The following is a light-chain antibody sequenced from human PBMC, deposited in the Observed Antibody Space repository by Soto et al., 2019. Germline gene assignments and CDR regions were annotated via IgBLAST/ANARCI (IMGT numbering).Light chain of an antibody. CDR3: QQYDM. J-gene: IGKJ1*01. Sequence: IQLTQSPSSLSASVGDGVTLTCRASQGISSYLGWYQQKPGQAPKLLIYAASTLQSGVPSRFSGSGSGTEFTLTITSLQPEDFATYYCQQYDMFGPGTKVDIK. V-gene: IGKV1-9*01. CDR2: AAS. CDR1: QGISSY.